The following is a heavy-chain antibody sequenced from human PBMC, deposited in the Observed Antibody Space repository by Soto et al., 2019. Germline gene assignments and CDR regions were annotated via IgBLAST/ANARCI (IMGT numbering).Heavy chain of an antibody. CDR2: IRGSGGTT. CDR3: ARAQNYGDCNWYFDL. D-gene: IGHD4-17*01. J-gene: IGHJ2*01. Sequence: EVQLLESGGGLVQPGGSLRLSCAASGFTFSSYAMTWVRQAPGKGLEWVSAIRGSGGTTYYPGSVKGRFTISRDNSKKPLYLQMNSMRAEDTAVYYCARAQNYGDCNWYFDLWGRGTVVTVSS. V-gene: IGHV3-23*01. CDR1: GFTFSSYA.